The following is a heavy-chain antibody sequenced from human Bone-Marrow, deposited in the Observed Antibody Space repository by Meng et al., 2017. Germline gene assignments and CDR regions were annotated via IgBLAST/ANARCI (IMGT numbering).Heavy chain of an antibody. J-gene: IGHJ3*02. D-gene: IGHD4-17*01. CDR2: INSSGGST. CDR3: AREPIAPFDYGVVSSKSAFDI. CDR1: GYTFTSYY. V-gene: IGHV1-46*01. Sequence: ASVKVSCKASGYTFTSYYMHWVRQAPGQGLEWMGIINSSGGSTSYAQKFQGRVTMTRDTSTSTVYMELSSLRSEDTAVYYCAREPIAPFDYGVVSSKSAFDIWGQGTVVTVSS.